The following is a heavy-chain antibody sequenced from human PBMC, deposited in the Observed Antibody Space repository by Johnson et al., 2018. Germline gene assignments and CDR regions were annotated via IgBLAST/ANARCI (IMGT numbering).Heavy chain of an antibody. V-gene: IGHV3-74*01. CDR2: INSDGSNT. Sequence: VQLQESGGGLVQPGGSLRLSCVASGFTFSSYWMHWVRQDPGKGLVWVSRINSDGSNTNYADSVKGRFTISRDNAKNTLYLQMNSLRAEDTAVYYCAREWYTGFDIWGQGTMVTVSS. J-gene: IGHJ3*02. D-gene: IGHD1-1*01. CDR1: GFTFSSYW. CDR3: AREWYTGFDI.